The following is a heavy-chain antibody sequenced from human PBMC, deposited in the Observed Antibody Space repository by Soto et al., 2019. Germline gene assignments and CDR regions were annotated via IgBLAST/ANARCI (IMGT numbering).Heavy chain of an antibody. D-gene: IGHD3-9*01. Sequence: GGSLRISYAASGFAFNDYSMTWVRQPPGKGLEWLSSITPNSGVNHYPDSLAGRLTISRDNSKYTVSLQVDNLRAEDTDMYFCAKSGGKCGTTGYYYFDYWGQGALVTVSS. V-gene: IGHV3-23*01. CDR1: GFAFNDYS. CDR2: ITPNSGVN. CDR3: AKSGGKCGTTGYYYFDY. J-gene: IGHJ4*02.